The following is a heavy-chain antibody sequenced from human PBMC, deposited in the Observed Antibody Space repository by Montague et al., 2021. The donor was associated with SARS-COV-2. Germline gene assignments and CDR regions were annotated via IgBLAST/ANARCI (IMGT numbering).Heavy chain of an antibody. CDR3: ARVRLFYYLDY. D-gene: IGHD2/OR15-2a*01. V-gene: IGHV4-31*03. Sequence: TLSLTCTVSGTSIRSGGYYWTWIRQHPGKGLEWIGYIFHIGRAYYXXSLETRVNISVDTSNNLFSLRLSSVTAADTAMYFCARVRLFYYLDYWGQGTLVTVSS. J-gene: IGHJ4*02. CDR2: IFHIGRA. CDR1: GTSIRSGGYY.